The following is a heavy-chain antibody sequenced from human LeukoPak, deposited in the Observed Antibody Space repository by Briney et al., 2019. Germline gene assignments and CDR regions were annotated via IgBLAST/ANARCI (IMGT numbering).Heavy chain of an antibody. V-gene: IGHV3-23*01. CDR2: ISGGGGST. Sequence: GGSLRLSCAASGFTFTSYSMNWVRQAPGKGLEWVSTISGGGGSTYYADSVKGRFTISRDNSKNTRYLQVNSLRAEDTAVYYCAKGGKWDVTPFDYWGQGTLVTVS. CDR1: GFTFTSYS. J-gene: IGHJ4*02. CDR3: AKGGKWDVTPFDY. D-gene: IGHD1-26*01.